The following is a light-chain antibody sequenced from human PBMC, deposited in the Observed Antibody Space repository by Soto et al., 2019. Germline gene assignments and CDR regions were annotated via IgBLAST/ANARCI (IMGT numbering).Light chain of an antibody. V-gene: IGKV3-20*01. CDR1: QSVSRR. Sequence: ESVLTQSPGTLSLSHGGRATLSCRASQSVSRRLAWYQQRPGQSPRLLIYGASNRATGIPDRFSGSGSGTDFTLTISRLEPEDFAVYYCQQYGSSGTFGQGTKVDIK. CDR2: GAS. J-gene: IGKJ1*01. CDR3: QQYGSSGT.